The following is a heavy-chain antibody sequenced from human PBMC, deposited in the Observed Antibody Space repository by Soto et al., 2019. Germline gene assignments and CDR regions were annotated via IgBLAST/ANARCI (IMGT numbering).Heavy chain of an antibody. D-gene: IGHD5-12*01. Sequence: EVQLVESGGGLVQPGRSLRLSCAASGFTFDDYAMHWVRQAPGKGLEWGSGINWNSVTFDSADSVKGRFTISRDNAKNSLYLQMDSLRGEDTAFYFCARDHDEDFGYDLDYFDYWGQGTLVTVSS. J-gene: IGHJ4*02. CDR1: GFTFDDYA. CDR3: ARDHDEDFGYDLDYFDY. V-gene: IGHV3-9*01. CDR2: INWNSVTF.